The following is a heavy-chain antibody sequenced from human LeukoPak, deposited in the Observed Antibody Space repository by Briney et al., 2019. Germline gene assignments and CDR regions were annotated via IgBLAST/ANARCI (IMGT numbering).Heavy chain of an antibody. CDR3: ARGSRNHLDYSVYYSY. D-gene: IGHD3-22*01. V-gene: IGHV3-64*01. J-gene: IGHJ4*02. Sequence: GGSLRLSCAASGFTFSNYAMHWVRQAPGKGLEYVSAISSNGGSTYYANSVKGRFTISRDNSKNTLYLQMGSLRVEDMAVYYCARGSRNHLDYSVYYSYWGQGTLLTVSS. CDR1: GFTFSNYA. CDR2: ISSNGGST.